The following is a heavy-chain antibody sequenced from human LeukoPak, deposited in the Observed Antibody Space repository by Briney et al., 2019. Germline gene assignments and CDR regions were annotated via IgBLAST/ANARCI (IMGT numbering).Heavy chain of an antibody. CDR1: GGSFSGYY. CDR3: ARVRPVVVVPAATDNYYYYGMDV. V-gene: IGHV4-34*01. D-gene: IGHD2-2*01. Sequence: SETLSLTCAVYGGSFSGYYWSWIRQPPEKGLEWIGEINHSGSTNYIPSLKSRVTISVDTSKNQFSLKLSSVTAADTAVYYCARVRPVVVVPAATDNYYYYGMDVWGQGTTVTVSS. J-gene: IGHJ6*02. CDR2: INHSGST.